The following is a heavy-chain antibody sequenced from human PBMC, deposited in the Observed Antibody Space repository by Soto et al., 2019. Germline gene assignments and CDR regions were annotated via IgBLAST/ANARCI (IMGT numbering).Heavy chain of an antibody. D-gene: IGHD6-19*01. Sequence: QSGGSLRLSCAASGFSFIKYAMSWVRQAPGKGLEWVSGLSGSGGSTSSADSVKGRFAISRDNSKNTLNLHIKSLGVEDSAVYYCAKDRGGSARGWEYYDFWGQGTQVTVSS. CDR1: GFSFIKYA. V-gene: IGHV3-23*01. CDR3: AKDRGGSARGWEYYDF. CDR2: LSGSGGST. J-gene: IGHJ4*02.